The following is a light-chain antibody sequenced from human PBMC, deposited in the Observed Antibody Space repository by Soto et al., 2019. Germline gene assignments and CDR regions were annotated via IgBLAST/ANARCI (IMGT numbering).Light chain of an antibody. Sequence: EIVLTQSPGTLSLSPGERATLSCRASQSVNSNYLAWYQRKPGQAPRLLIYGASNRATDIPYRFSASGSGTDFTLTTTTLEAEDFAVYYCQQYDSTPATFGQGTTVEVK. J-gene: IGKJ1*01. CDR1: QSVNSNY. CDR2: GAS. CDR3: QQYDSTPAT. V-gene: IGKV3-20*01.